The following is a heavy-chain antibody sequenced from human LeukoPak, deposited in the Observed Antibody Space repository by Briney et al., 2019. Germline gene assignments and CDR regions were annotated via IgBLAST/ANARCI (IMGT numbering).Heavy chain of an antibody. D-gene: IGHD3-22*01. V-gene: IGHV4-59*12. CDR3: ARDGYYYDSSGYYRNAEYFQH. Sequence: PSETLSLTCTVSGGSISSYYWSWIRQPPGKGLEWIGYIYYSGSTNYNPSLRSRVTISVDTSKNQFSLKLSSVTAAGTAVYYCARDGYYYDSSGYYRNAEYFQHWGQGTLVTVSP. CDR1: GGSISSYY. J-gene: IGHJ1*01. CDR2: IYYSGST.